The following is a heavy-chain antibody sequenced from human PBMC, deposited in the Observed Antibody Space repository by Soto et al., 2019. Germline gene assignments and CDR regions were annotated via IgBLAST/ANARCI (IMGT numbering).Heavy chain of an antibody. Sequence: QVHLVQSGPEVKRPGSSVKVSCKASGDTFGRNAIHWVRQAPGQGLEWMGGIIPMFPTTNYAQKFQGRVTITADTSANTVYLELSSLRSEDTAVYYCASTKYDSSAYYYWYLGLWGRGTLVTVSS. CDR1: GDTFGRNA. J-gene: IGHJ2*01. D-gene: IGHD3-22*01. CDR3: ASTKYDSSAYYYWYLGL. V-gene: IGHV1-69*06. CDR2: IIPMFPTT.